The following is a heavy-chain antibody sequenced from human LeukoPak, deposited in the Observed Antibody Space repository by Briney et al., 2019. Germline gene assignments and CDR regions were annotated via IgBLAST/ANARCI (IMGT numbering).Heavy chain of an antibody. J-gene: IGHJ5*02. CDR1: GGSSSGYY. CDR3: ARSPSGSSSRWFDA. Sequence: SETLSLTCAVYGGSSSGYYWSWIRQPPGKGLEWIGEINHSGSTNYNPSLKSRVTISVDTSKNQFSLKLSSVTAADTAVYYCARSPSGSSSRWFDAWGQGTLVTVSS. V-gene: IGHV4-34*01. D-gene: IGHD1-26*01. CDR2: INHSGST.